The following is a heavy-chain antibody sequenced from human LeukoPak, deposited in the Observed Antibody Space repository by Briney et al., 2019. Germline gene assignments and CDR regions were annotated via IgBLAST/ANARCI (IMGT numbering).Heavy chain of an antibody. CDR3: ARVDRDAYSVFDY. CDR1: GFTFSRYD. Sequence: GGSLRLSCAASGFTFSRYDMRWVRQATGKGLEWVSAIGTAADTYYLDSVKGRFTISRENAKNSLYLQMNSLRAGDTAVYYCARVDRDAYSVFDYWGQGTLVTVSS. V-gene: IGHV3-13*04. D-gene: IGHD5-24*01. J-gene: IGHJ4*02. CDR2: IGTAADT.